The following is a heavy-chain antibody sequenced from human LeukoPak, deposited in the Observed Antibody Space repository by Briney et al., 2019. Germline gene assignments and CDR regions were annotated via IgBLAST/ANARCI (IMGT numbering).Heavy chain of an antibody. CDR2: IYVSGNT. CDR3: ARDHGWSGFNWFDP. D-gene: IGHD3-3*01. CDR1: GDSLSEHY. Sequence: SETLSLTRSVSGDSLSEHYWSGIRQPPGRGVGWVGHIYVSGNTNYNPSLQSRVPLSLVKSKKQFSLKITSVTPANTPIYYCARDHGWSGFNWFDPLGEGTLVTVSS. J-gene: IGHJ5*02. V-gene: IGHV4-59*11.